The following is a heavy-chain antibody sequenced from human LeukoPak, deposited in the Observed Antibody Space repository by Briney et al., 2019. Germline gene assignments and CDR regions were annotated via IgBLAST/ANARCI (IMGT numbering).Heavy chain of an antibody. CDR2: INPHSSGT. D-gene: IGHD3-3*01. Sequence: GSSVKVSYKASGYTFTGYYMHWVRQAPGHGVEGMGWINPHSSGTNYAQKFKGRVTMTRDTSISTAYMELSRLRSDDTAVYYCARVIILRGYDFWSGYYMPFDYWGQGTLVTVSS. CDR1: GYTFTGYY. J-gene: IGHJ4*02. CDR3: ARVIILRGYDFWSGYYMPFDY. V-gene: IGHV1-2*02.